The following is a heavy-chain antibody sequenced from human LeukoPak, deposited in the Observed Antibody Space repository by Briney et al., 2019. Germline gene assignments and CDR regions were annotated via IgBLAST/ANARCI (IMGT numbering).Heavy chain of an antibody. Sequence: PGRSLRLSCAASGFNFNIYAMHWVRQAPGKGLEWVAVISFDGSYKYYTDSVKGRFTISRDNSKNMLYLQMNSLRPEDTAVYHCARGLYCRGGTRCGGMEVWGQGTTITVSS. D-gene: IGHD2-15*01. J-gene: IGHJ6*02. CDR2: ISFDGSYK. CDR3: ARGLYCRGGTRCGGMEV. CDR1: GFNFNIYA. V-gene: IGHV3-30-3*01.